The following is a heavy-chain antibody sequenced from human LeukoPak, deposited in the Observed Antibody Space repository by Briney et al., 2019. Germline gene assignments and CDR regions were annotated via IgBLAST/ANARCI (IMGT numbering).Heavy chain of an antibody. Sequence: SETPSLTCTVSGGSISGYYWSWIRQPPGKGLEWIGYIYYSGSTNYNPSLKSRVTISLDTSKNQFSLKLSSVTAADTAVYYCARTMTTVTTHFDYWGQGTLVTVSS. CDR3: ARTMTTVTTHFDY. D-gene: IGHD4-17*01. V-gene: IGHV4-59*01. CDR2: IYYSGST. CDR1: GGSISGYY. J-gene: IGHJ4*02.